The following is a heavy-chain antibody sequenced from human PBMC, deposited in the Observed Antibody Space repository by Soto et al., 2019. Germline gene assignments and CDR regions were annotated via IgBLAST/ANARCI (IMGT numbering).Heavy chain of an antibody. CDR3: AINEGTAGYKFAY. Sequence: QVQLVQSGAEVKKPGSSVKVSCKASGGTFSTYDICWVRQAPGQGLEWMGGIIPLFGTANYAQKFQGRVTIIADESTRTAYMELRRLRSEDTAVYYCAINEGTAGYKFAYWGQGTLVTVSS. CDR1: GGTFSTYD. CDR2: IIPLFGTA. J-gene: IGHJ4*02. V-gene: IGHV1-69*01. D-gene: IGHD1-1*01.